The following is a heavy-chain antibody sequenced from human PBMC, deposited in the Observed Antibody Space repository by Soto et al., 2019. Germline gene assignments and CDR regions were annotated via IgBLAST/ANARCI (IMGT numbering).Heavy chain of an antibody. D-gene: IGHD5-18*01. CDR1: GFTFRDYH. CDR2: ISSSGSTI. CDR3: ARVETGYRYGYYFYYNMDV. J-gene: IGHJ6*03. V-gene: IGHV3-11*01. Sequence: QVQLVESGGGLVKPGGSLRLSCAASGFTFRDYHMSWIRQAPGKGLEWISYISSSGSTIYYPDSVRSRFTISRDNAKNSLYLQINSLRAEDTAVYYCARVETGYRYGYYFYYNMDVWGKGTTVTVSS.